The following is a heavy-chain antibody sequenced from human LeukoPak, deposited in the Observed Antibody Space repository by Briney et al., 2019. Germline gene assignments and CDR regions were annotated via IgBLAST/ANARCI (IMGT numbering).Heavy chain of an antibody. D-gene: IGHD4-17*01. J-gene: IGHJ4*02. CDR3: ARGLYYGDYPPFDY. CDR2: INTDGTST. Sequence: GGSLRLSCAASGFTFSLYWMHWVRQPPGKGLVWVSRINTDGTSTTYADSVKGRFTISRDIAKNTLYLQMNSLRAEDTAVYYCARGLYYGDYPPFDYWGQGTLVTVSS. V-gene: IGHV3-74*01. CDR1: GFTFSLYW.